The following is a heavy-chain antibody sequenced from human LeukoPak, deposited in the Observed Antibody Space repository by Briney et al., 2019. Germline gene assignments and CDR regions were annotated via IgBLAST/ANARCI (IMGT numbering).Heavy chain of an antibody. J-gene: IGHJ4*02. Sequence: GGSLRLSCAASGFTFSDYSMNWVRQATGKGLEWVSYISSIGATIYYADSVKGRFTISRDNAKNSLFLQMNSLRAEDTAVYYCARSSGFDYWGQGTLVTVSS. CDR3: ARSSGFDY. CDR1: GFTFSDYS. CDR2: ISSIGATI. V-gene: IGHV3-48*01. D-gene: IGHD6-19*01.